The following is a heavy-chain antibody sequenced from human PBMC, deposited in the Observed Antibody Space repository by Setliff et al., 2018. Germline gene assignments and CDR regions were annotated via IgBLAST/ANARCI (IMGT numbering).Heavy chain of an antibody. CDR1: GYIFTNYW. V-gene: IGHV5-51*01. D-gene: IGHD2-2*01. Sequence: HGESLKISCKASGYIFTNYWIGWVRQMPGKGLEWMGVIYPGDSDTRYSPSFQGQVTISADKSINTAYLQWSSLKASDTAIYYCTRHEDRNKCTSSSCYRENDAFDAWGQGAMVTVSS. J-gene: IGHJ3*01. CDR3: TRHEDRNKCTSSSCYRENDAFDA. CDR2: IYPGDSDT.